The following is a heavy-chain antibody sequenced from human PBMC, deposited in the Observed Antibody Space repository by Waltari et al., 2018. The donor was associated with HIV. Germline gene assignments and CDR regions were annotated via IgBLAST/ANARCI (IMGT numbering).Heavy chain of an antibody. Sequence: QVQLVQSGSELKKPGASVTISCKASGYTFTRSSLHWVRQAPGQGLEWMGWINTNTGNPMYAQGFTGRFVFSLDTSVSTTYLQISSLTAEDTAVYYCARDSGRGRAFDFWGQGTMVTVSS. J-gene: IGHJ3*01. CDR3: ARDSGRGRAFDF. CDR1: GYTFTRSS. V-gene: IGHV7-4-1*02. D-gene: IGHD6-25*01. CDR2: INTNTGNP.